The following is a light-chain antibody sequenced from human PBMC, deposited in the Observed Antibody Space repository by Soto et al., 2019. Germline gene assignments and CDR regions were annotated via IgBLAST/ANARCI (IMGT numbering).Light chain of an antibody. CDR2: WAS. CDR3: QQYYSTPIT. J-gene: IGKJ4*01. CDR1: QNVLYSSNNKDY. Sequence: DIVMTQSPDSLAVSLGERATINCKSSQNVLYSSNNKDYLAWYQQKPGQPPKLLIYWASTRESGVPDRFSGSGSGTDFTLNISSLQDEDVAVYYCQQYYSTPITFGGGTKVEIK. V-gene: IGKV4-1*01.